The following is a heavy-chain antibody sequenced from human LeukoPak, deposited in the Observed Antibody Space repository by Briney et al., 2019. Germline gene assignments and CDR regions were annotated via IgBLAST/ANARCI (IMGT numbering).Heavy chain of an antibody. CDR2: INPKTGGT. CDR3: ARDVLVMDGLGPFDY. J-gene: IGHJ4*02. Sequence: ASVKVSCKASGYTFTGYYMHWERQAPGQGLEWMGWINPKTGGTDYAQKFQGKVTMTRDTSIRTAYMDVTRLTSDDTAVYYCARDVLVMDGLGPFDYWGQGTLVTVSS. D-gene: IGHD3-3*01. V-gene: IGHV1-2*02. CDR1: GYTFTGYY.